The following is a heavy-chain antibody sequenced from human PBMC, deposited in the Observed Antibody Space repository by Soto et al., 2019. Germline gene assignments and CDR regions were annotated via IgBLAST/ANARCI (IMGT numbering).Heavy chain of an antibody. D-gene: IGHD6-13*01. CDR2: IYYSGST. J-gene: IGHJ3*02. CDR1: GGSISSYY. CDR3: ARHEYSSSWYAFDI. Sequence: QVQLQESGPGLVKPSETLSLTCTVSGGSISSYYWSWIGQPPGKGLEWIGYIYYSGSTNYNPSLKSRVTISVDTSKNQFSLKLSSVTAADTAVYYCARHEYSSSWYAFDIWGQGTMVTVSS. V-gene: IGHV4-59*08.